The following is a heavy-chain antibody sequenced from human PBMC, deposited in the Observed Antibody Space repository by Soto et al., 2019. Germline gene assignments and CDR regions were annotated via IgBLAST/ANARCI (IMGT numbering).Heavy chain of an antibody. CDR3: AHTNLGYYDSSGHLDY. V-gene: IGHV2-5*02. Sequence: QITLKESGPTLVKPTQTLTLTCTFSGFSLSTSGVGVGWIRQPPGKALEWLALIYWDDDKRYSPSLKSRLTITKDTPKNQVVLTMTNMDPVDTATYYCAHTNLGYYDSSGHLDYWGQGTLVTVSS. CDR2: IYWDDDK. J-gene: IGHJ4*02. CDR1: GFSLSTSGVG. D-gene: IGHD3-22*01.